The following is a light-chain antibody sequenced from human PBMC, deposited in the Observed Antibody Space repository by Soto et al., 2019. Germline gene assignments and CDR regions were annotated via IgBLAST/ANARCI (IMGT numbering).Light chain of an antibody. V-gene: IGKV3-11*01. J-gene: IGKJ5*01. CDR2: DAS. Sequence: EIVLTQSPATLSLSPGERATLSCRASQSVGTYLTWYQQKPGQAPRLLIYDASARATGIPARFSGSGSGIDFTLTISSLEPEDFAVYYCQQRSDWAPITFGRGTRREIK. CDR3: QQRSDWAPIT. CDR1: QSVGTY.